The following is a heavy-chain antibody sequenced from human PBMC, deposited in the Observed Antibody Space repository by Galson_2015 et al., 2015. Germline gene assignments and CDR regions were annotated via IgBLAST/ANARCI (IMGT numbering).Heavy chain of an antibody. D-gene: IGHD5-12*01. Sequence: QSGAEVTKPGESLKISCTCSGYNFNTFWIGWVRQMPGKGLEYMGIIYPGDSTTKYSPSFQGQVTISADKSISTAYLQWSSLKASYTAMYYCARRGGNDFGYWGQGALVTVSS. J-gene: IGHJ4*02. CDR1: GYNFNTFW. CDR2: IYPGDSTT. V-gene: IGHV5-51*01. CDR3: ARRGGNDFGY.